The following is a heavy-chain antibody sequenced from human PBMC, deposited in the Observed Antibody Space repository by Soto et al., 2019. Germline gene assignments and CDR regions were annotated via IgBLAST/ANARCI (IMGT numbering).Heavy chain of an antibody. Sequence: EVQLVESGGGLVQPGGSLRLSCAASGFTFSNYWMYWVRQAPGKGLEWVSRINSDGSVSSYADSVKGRLTISRDNGKNTLYLQMDSVRAEDTAVYYCARGDCVGGTCYSLAGSFYYCMDGWGKGTTVTVFS. V-gene: IGHV3-74*02. J-gene: IGHJ6*03. D-gene: IGHD2-15*01. CDR2: INSDGSVS. CDR3: ARGDCVGGTCYSLAGSFYYCMDG. CDR1: GFTFSNYW.